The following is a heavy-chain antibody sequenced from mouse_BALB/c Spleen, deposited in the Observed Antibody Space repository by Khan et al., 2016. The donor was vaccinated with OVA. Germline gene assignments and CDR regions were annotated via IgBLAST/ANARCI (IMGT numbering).Heavy chain of an antibody. Sequence: EVQLQESGPDLVKPSQSLSLTCTVTGYSITSGYSWHWIRQFPGNKLEWMGYIYFSGTINYNPSLKSRISITLDTSKNQFFLQLNSVTTEDTDTYYCARDGNYMDYWGQGTSVTVSS. V-gene: IGHV3-1*02. J-gene: IGHJ4*01. CDR3: ARDGNYMDY. D-gene: IGHD2-1*01. CDR2: IYFSGTI. CDR1: GYSITSGYS.